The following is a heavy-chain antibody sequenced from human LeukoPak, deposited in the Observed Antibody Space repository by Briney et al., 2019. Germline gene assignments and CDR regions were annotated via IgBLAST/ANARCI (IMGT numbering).Heavy chain of an antibody. CDR3: ARESGTYSYGMDV. Sequence: GGSLRLSCAASGFTFNLYAMSWVRQAPGKGLEWVSGITNGGDITYYADSVKGRFTISRDNAKNSLSLQMNSLRAEDTAIYYCARESGTYSYGMDVWGQGTTVIVSS. J-gene: IGHJ6*02. D-gene: IGHD1-26*01. CDR1: GFTFNLYA. CDR2: ITNGGDIT. V-gene: IGHV3-23*01.